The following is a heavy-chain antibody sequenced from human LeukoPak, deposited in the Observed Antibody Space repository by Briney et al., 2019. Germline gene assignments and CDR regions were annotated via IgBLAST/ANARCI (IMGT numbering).Heavy chain of an antibody. J-gene: IGHJ4*02. CDR1: GGSISGYY. CDR2: IYYSGNT. CDR3: ARWKSVDYKRIFDY. D-gene: IGHD4-11*01. V-gene: IGHV4-59*01. Sequence: SETLSLTCTVSGGSISGYYWVWIRQPPGKGLEWIGYIYYSGNTNYNPSLKSRVTISVDTSKNQFSLKLTSATAADTAIYFCARWKSVDYKRIFDYGGQGPLATVPS.